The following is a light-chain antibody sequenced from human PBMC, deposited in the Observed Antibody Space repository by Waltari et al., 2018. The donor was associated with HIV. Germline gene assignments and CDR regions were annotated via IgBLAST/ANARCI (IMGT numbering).Light chain of an antibody. CDR2: GVS. Sequence: EIVMTQSPATLSVSPGERATLSCRASPSVNSNLAWFQQKPGQAPRLVIYGVSSRATGIPARFSGSGSGTDFTLTISSLQSEDFAVYYCQQYNNWPPEYTFGQGTKLEIK. CDR3: QQYNNWPPEYT. V-gene: IGKV3-15*01. CDR1: PSVNSN. J-gene: IGKJ2*01.